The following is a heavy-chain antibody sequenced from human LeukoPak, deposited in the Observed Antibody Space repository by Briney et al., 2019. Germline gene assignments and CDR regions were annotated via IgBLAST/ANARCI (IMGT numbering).Heavy chain of an antibody. V-gene: IGHV4-59*01. CDR2: IYYSGST. J-gene: IGHJ4*02. CDR1: GRSISRYY. D-gene: IGHD5-18*01. CDR3: ARIVPYNYGYIDY. Sequence: SETLSLTCTVSGRSISRYYWSWIRQPPGKGLEWIGYIYYSGSTNYNASLRSRVTISVDTSKNQLSLKLSSVTAADTAVYYCARIVPYNYGYIDYWGQGTLVTVSS.